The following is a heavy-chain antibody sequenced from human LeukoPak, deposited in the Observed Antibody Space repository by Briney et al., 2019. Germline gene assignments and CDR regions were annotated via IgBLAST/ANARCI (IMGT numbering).Heavy chain of an antibody. J-gene: IGHJ6*02. CDR2: INPSGGST. CDR1: GYTFTSYY. V-gene: IGHV1-46*01. Sequence: ASVKVSCKASGYTFTSYYMHWVRQAPGQGLEWMGIINPSGGSTSYAQKFQGRVTMTRDTSTSTVYMELSSLRSEDTAVYYCARGGVTTTYYYYGMDVWGQGTTGTVSS. CDR3: ARGGVTTTYYYYGMDV. D-gene: IGHD4-17*01.